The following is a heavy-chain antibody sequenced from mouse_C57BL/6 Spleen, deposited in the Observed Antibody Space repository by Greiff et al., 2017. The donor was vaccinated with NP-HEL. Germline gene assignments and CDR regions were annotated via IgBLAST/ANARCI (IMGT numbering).Heavy chain of an antibody. CDR1: GFTFSSYG. J-gene: IGHJ2*01. CDR3: ARGGYSNYFDY. Sequence: EVKVVESGGDLVKPGGSLKLSCAASGFTFSSYGMSWVRQTPDKRLEWVATISSGGSYTYYPDSVKGRFTISRDNAKNTLYLQMSSLKSEDTAMYYCARGGYSNYFDYWGQGTTLTVSS. D-gene: IGHD2-5*01. CDR2: ISSGGSYT. V-gene: IGHV5-6*01.